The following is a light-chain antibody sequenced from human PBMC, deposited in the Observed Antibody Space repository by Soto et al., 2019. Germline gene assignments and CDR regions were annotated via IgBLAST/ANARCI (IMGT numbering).Light chain of an antibody. CDR3: CSYTASDLGV. V-gene: IGLV2-11*01. CDR2: AVT. CDR1: NNDIGGFPY. J-gene: IGLJ3*02. Sequence: SALTPPRSVSGAPGPSVTLSCTGTNNDIGGFPYVSWYQQVPGQAPKLMISAVTQRPSGVPDRFSGSKSGNPASLTISGLQADEEADYCCCSYTASDLGVFGGGTKLTVL.